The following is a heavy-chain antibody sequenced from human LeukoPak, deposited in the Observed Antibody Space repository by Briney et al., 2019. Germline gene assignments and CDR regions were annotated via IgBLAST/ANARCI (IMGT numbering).Heavy chain of an antibody. D-gene: IGHD2-21*01. CDR1: GGSISSYY. V-gene: IGHV4-4*07. CDR2: IYTSGST. CDR3: ARVTNDPIPYYYYYMDV. Sequence: PSETLSLTCTVSGGSISSYYWSWIRQPAGKGLEWIGRIYTSGSTNYNPSLESRVTMSVDTSKNQFSLKLSSVTAADTAVYYCARVTNDPIPYYYYYMDVWGKGTTVTISS. J-gene: IGHJ6*03.